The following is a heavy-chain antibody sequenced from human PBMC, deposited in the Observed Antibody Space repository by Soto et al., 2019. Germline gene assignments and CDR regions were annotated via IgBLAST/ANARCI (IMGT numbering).Heavy chain of an antibody. CDR2: IYYSGST. D-gene: IGHD2-15*01. J-gene: IGHJ4*02. CDR1: GGSISSYY. V-gene: IGHV4-59*01. Sequence: ASETLSLTCTVSGGSISSYYWSWIRQPPGKGLEWIGYIYYSGSTNYNPSLKSRVTISVDTSKNQFSLKLSSVTAADTAVYYCARVGSWGYCSGGSCPLDYWGQGTLVTVSS. CDR3: ARVGSWGYCSGGSCPLDY.